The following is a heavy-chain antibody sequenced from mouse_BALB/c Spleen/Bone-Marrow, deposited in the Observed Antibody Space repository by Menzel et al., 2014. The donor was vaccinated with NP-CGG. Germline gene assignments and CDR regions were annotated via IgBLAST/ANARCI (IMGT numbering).Heavy chain of an antibody. D-gene: IGHD3-1*01. CDR1: GYAFSTYW. CDR2: IYPGDGDT. V-gene: IGHV1-80*01. CDR3: ARVGFSFDY. Sequence: QVTLKECGAELVRPGSSVKISCKASGYAFSTYWMNWVKQRPGQGLEWIGQIYPGDGDTNYNEKFKGKATLTADKSSSTASIQLSSLTSEDSAVYFCARVGFSFDYWGQGTTLTVSS. J-gene: IGHJ2*01.